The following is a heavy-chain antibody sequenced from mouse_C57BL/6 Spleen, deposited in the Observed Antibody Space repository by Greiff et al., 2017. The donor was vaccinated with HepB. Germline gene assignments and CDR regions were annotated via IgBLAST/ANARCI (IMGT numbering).Heavy chain of an antibody. CDR2: INPNNGGT. J-gene: IGHJ4*01. CDR1: GYTFTDYY. CDR3: ARSGNYYAMDY. Sequence: EVQLQQSGPELVKPGASVKISCKASGYTFTDYYMHWVKQSHGKSLEWIGDINPNNGGTSYNQKFKGKATLNVDKSSSTAYMELRSLTSDDSAVYYCARSGNYYAMDYWGQGTSVTVSS. V-gene: IGHV1-26*01. D-gene: IGHD1-3*01.